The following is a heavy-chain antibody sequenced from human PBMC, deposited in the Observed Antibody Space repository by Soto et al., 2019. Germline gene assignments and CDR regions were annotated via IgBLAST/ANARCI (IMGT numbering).Heavy chain of an antibody. Sequence: SETLSLTCAVYGGSFSGYYWSWIRQPPGKGLEWIGEINHSGSTNYNPSLKSRVTISVDTSKNQFSLKLSSVTAADTAVYYCARAHSRTQRNWFDHWGQGTLVTVSS. CDR1: GGSFSGYY. CDR2: INHSGST. V-gene: IGHV4-34*01. CDR3: ARAHSRTQRNWFDH. J-gene: IGHJ5*02. D-gene: IGHD2-2*01.